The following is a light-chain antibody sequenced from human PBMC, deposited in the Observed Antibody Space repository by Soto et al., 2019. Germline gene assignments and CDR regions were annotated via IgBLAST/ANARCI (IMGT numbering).Light chain of an antibody. CDR2: GAS. CDR1: QIVNSGY. J-gene: IGKJ3*01. V-gene: IGKV3-20*01. Sequence: DIVLTESPGTLYLSPGDRATLSCRASQIVNSGYLAWYQQRPGQAPRLLIYGASTRATGIPDKFSGSGSGTDFTLTISRLEPEDFAVYYCQQYGSSPFTFGPGTKVDI. CDR3: QQYGSSPFT.